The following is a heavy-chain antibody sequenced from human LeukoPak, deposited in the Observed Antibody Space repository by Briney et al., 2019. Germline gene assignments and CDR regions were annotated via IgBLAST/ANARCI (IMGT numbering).Heavy chain of an antibody. CDR2: ISYDGSNK. D-gene: IGHD6-19*01. J-gene: IGHJ4*02. CDR1: GFTFSSYG. V-gene: IGHV3-30*03. Sequence: GGSLRLSCAASGFTFSSYGMHWVRQAPGKGLEWVAVISYDGSNKYYADSVKGRFTISRDNAKNSLYLQMNNLRAEDTAVYYCASGSGWTFEYWGQGTQVTVS. CDR3: ASGSGWTFEY.